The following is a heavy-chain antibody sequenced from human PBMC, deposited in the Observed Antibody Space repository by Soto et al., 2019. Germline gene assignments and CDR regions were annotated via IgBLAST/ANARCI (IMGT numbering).Heavy chain of an antibody. CDR1: GDSVSSNSAG. V-gene: IGHV6-1*01. J-gene: IGHJ4*01. CDR2: TYYRSKWYY. D-gene: IGHD1-26*01. CDR3: ARGEQYSGRIFDY. Sequence: SQTLSLTCAITGDSVSSNSAGWSWVRQSPSRGLEWLGRTYYRSKWYYEYAVSVRGRITINPDTSKNQYSLQLNSVTPGDTAVYFCARGEQYSGRIFDYWGQGTLVTVSA.